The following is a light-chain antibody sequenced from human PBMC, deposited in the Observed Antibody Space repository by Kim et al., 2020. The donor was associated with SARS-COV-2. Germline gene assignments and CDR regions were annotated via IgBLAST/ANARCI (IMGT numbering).Light chain of an antibody. CDR1: KMGSKH. J-gene: IGLJ6*01. V-gene: IGLV3-1*01. CDR2: YDN. Sequence: SYELTQPPSVSVAPGQTASVTCSGDKMGSKHAPWYQQKPGQSPVLVIYYDNNRPSGIPERFSGSNSGDTATLTISGVEARDEADYYCQTWHSTTEDFGIG. CDR3: QTWHSTTED.